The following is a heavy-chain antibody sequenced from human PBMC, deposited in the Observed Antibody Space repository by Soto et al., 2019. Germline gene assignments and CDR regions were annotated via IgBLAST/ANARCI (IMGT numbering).Heavy chain of an antibody. D-gene: IGHD1-1*01. J-gene: IGHJ6*02. V-gene: IGHV5-51*01. CDR2: IHPGESDT. CDR1: GYSSTTDW. CDR3: ARNEATYYNFYGMDV. Sequence: VESLKMSCKIYGYSSTTDWIACLREKPWKGLEWMGSIHPGESDTRYSPSFQGQVTISADRSITTAYLQWSSLKASDTAMYYCARNEATYYNFYGMDVWGQGTTVTVSS.